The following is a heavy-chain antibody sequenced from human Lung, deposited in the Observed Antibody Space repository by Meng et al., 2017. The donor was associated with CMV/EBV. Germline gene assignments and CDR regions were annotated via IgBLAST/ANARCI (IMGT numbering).Heavy chain of an antibody. J-gene: IGHJ1*01. CDR2: IPHRGSS. D-gene: IGHD3-10*01. V-gene: IGHV4-4*02. CDR3: LRRSGGSV. CDR1: GDSITNHNW. Sequence: QVQLRGSGPALVKPSETLSLTCAVSGDSITNHNWWAWVRQPPGKGLEWIGEIPHRGSSAYNPSLKSRVNMSIDKSKNQFSLKLTSVTAADTAVYHCLRRSGGSVWGQGTLVTVSS.